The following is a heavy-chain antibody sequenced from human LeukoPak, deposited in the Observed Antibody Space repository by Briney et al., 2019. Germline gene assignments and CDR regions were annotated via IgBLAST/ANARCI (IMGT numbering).Heavy chain of an antibody. J-gene: IGHJ5*02. V-gene: IGHV3-21*01. CDR1: EFSVGSNY. D-gene: IGHD6-19*01. CDR3: ARVGCSSGWYWEPTTSCNWFDP. CDR2: INSSSSYR. Sequence: GGSLRLSCAASEFSVGSNYMTWVRQPPGRGLAWVSSINSSSSYRYYVDSVTARSTISRDNANNSPCLPMIGLRAEDTAVYYCARVGCSSGWYWEPTTSCNWFDPWGQGTRVTVSS.